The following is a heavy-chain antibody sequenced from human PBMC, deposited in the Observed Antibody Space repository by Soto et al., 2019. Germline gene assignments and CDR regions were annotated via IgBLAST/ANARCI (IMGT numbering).Heavy chain of an antibody. CDR3: ARWTAKGLILGKLGSPFNY. CDR2: LSYDGAKK. D-gene: IGHD1-26*01. Sequence: QVQLVESGGGVVQPGRSLTLSCAASGFPFYGYAMNWVRQAPGKGLEWVAVLSYDGAKKNYADSVKGRFTISRDNSKSTLFLKMNSRKLEATALYFFARWTAKGLILGKLGSPFNYWGQGVLV. V-gene: IGHV3-30-3*01. J-gene: IGHJ4*02. CDR1: GFPFYGYA.